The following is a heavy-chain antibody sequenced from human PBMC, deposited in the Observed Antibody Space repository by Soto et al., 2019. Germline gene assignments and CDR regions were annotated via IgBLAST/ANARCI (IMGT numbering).Heavy chain of an antibody. Sequence: ASVKVSCKASGGTFSSYAISWVRQAPGQGLEWMGGIIPIFGTANYAQKFQGRVTITADESTSTAYMELSSLRSEDTAVYYCASLLRGNYGDSNPGTWEAFDIWGQGTMVTVSS. D-gene: IGHD4-17*01. CDR1: GGTFSSYA. CDR3: ASLLRGNYGDSNPGTWEAFDI. V-gene: IGHV1-69*13. J-gene: IGHJ3*02. CDR2: IIPIFGTA.